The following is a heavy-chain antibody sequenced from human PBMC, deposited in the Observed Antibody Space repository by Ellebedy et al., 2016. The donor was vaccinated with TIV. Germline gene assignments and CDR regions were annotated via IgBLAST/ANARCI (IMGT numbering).Heavy chain of an antibody. CDR2: ISGSGGST. CDR3: AKDLFMSGSYQLFDY. V-gene: IGHV3-23*01. D-gene: IGHD1-26*01. J-gene: IGHJ4*02. CDR1: GFTFSSYA. Sequence: PGGSLRLSCAASGFTFSSYAMSWVRQAPGKGLEWVSAISGSGGSTYYADSVKGRFTISRDNSKNTLYLQMNSLRAEDTAVYYCAKDLFMSGSYQLFDYWGQGTLVTVSS.